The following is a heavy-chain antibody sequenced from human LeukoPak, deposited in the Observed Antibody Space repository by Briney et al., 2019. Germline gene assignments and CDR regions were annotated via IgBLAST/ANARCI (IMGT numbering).Heavy chain of an antibody. D-gene: IGHD3-10*01. CDR2: ISYDGSNK. CDR1: GFTFSSYA. V-gene: IGHV3-30-3*01. CDR3: ASRRITMVRGVTDNFDY. Sequence: PGGSLRLSCAASGFTFSSYAMHWVCQAPGKGLEWVAVISYDGSNKYYADSVKGRFTISRDNSKNTLYLQMNSLRAEDTAVYYCASRRITMVRGVTDNFDYWGQGTLVTVSS. J-gene: IGHJ4*02.